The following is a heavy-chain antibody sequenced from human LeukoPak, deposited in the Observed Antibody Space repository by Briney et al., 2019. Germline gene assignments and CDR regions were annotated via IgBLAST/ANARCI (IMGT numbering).Heavy chain of an antibody. V-gene: IGHV3-53*01. D-gene: IGHD6-19*01. Sequence: PGGSLRLSCAASGFTVSSTYMSWVRQAPGKGLQWVSLIYSGGGTYYADSVKGRFTISRDNSKNTLYLQMNSLRAEDTAVYYCAREGSSGFVGYWGQGTLVTVSS. CDR1: GFTVSSTY. J-gene: IGHJ4*02. CDR3: AREGSSGFVGY. CDR2: IYSGGGT.